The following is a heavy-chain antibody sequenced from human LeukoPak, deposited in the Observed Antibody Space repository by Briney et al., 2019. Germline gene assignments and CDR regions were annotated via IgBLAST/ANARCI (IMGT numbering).Heavy chain of an antibody. CDR1: GFTFSGSG. CDR3: ARSPTSWYFDY. J-gene: IGHJ4*02. D-gene: IGHD2-2*01. Sequence: PGESLRLSCAASGFTFSGSGMHWVRQAPGKGLEWVAFIRYHGNDKYYADSVKGRFTISRDNSKNTLYLQMNSLRPEDTSVYFCARSPTSWYFDYWGQGTLVTVSS. V-gene: IGHV3-30*02. CDR2: IRYHGNDK.